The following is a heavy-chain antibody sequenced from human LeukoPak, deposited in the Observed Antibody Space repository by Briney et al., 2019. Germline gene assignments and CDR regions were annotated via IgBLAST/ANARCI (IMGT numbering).Heavy chain of an antibody. CDR3: ARGYDFWSGYSPFPYFDY. D-gene: IGHD3-3*01. CDR2: ISAYNGNT. CDR1: GYTFTGYY. J-gene: IGHJ4*02. Sequence: ALVKVSCKASGYTFTGYYMHWVRQAPGQGLEWMGWISAYNGNTNYAQKLQGRVTMTTDTSTSTAYMELRSLRSDDTAVYYCARGYDFWSGYSPFPYFDYWGQGTLVTVSS. V-gene: IGHV1-18*04.